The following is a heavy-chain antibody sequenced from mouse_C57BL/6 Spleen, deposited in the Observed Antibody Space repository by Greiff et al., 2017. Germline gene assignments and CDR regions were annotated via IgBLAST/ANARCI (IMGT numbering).Heavy chain of an antibody. CDR3: ARPTVVDYAMDY. CDR2: IDPSDSYT. Sequence: VQLQQPGAELVMPGASVKLSCKASGYTFTSYWMHWVKQRPGQGLEWIGEIDPSDSYTNYNQKFKGKSTLTVDKSSSTAYMQLSRLTSEDSAVDYCARPTVVDYAMDYWGQGTSGTVSS. V-gene: IGHV1-69*01. J-gene: IGHJ4*01. D-gene: IGHD1-1*01. CDR1: GYTFTSYW.